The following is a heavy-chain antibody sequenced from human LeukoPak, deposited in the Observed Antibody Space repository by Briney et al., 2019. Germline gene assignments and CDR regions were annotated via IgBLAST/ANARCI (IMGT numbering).Heavy chain of an antibody. CDR3: ATAAEITMVRGVTMPDIWFDP. CDR1: GYTLTELS. CDR2: FDPEDGET. D-gene: IGHD3-10*01. Sequence: GASVKVSCKVSGYTLTELSMHWVRQAPGKGLEWMGGFDPEDGETIYAQKFQGRVTMTEDTSTDTAYMELSSLRSEDTAVYYCATAAEITMVRGVTMPDIWFDPWGQGTLVTVSS. J-gene: IGHJ5*02. V-gene: IGHV1-24*01.